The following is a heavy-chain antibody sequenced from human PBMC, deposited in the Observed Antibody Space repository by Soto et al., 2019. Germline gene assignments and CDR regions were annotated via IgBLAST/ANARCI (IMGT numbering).Heavy chain of an antibody. Sequence: PGGSLRLSCAASGFTFSSYAMSWVRQAPGKGLEWVSAISGSGGSTYYADSVKGRFTISRDNSKNTLYLQMNSLRAEDTAVYYCAKDPPGYSSGWYPRGGAHFDYWGQGTLVTVSS. J-gene: IGHJ4*02. V-gene: IGHV3-23*01. CDR2: ISGSGGST. D-gene: IGHD6-19*01. CDR1: GFTFSSYA. CDR3: AKDPPGYSSGWYPRGGAHFDY.